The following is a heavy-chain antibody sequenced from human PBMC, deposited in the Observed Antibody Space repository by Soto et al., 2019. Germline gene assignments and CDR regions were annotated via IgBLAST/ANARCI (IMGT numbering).Heavy chain of an antibody. CDR2: ISAYNGNT. V-gene: IGHV1-18*01. Sequence: QVQLVQSGGEVKKPGASVKVSCKTSGYSFTTYGISWVRQAPGQGLEWMGWISAYNGNTNYAQKIQGRVTMTTDTSPSTAYMELSSLRSDDTAVYSCAREGLAPYYYYGMDVWGQGSTVTVSS. CDR3: AREGLAPYYYYGMDV. CDR1: GYSFTTYG. J-gene: IGHJ6*02.